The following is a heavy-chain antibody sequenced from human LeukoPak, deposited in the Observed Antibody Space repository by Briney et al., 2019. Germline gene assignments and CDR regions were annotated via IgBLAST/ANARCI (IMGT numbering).Heavy chain of an antibody. D-gene: IGHD6-19*01. Sequence: SETLSLTCSVSGGSVSSYYWSWIRQPPGKGLEWIGYIYDSGSTNYNPSLKSRVTMDVDTSINHFSLTLTSLTAADTAVYFCSRHEHKALAGDTWGQGTLVTVSS. CDR3: SRHEHKALAGDT. J-gene: IGHJ5*02. CDR1: GGSVSSYY. V-gene: IGHV4-59*08. CDR2: IYDSGST.